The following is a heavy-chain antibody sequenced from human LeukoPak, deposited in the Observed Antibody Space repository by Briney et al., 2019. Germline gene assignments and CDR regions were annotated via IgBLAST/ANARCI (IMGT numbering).Heavy chain of an antibody. CDR2: SSSIGGRT. J-gene: IGHJ4*02. Sequence: GGSLRLSCAASGFTFSSHGMNWVRQAPGKGLEWVSGSSSIGGRTYYADSVKGRFTVTRDNSRNTLHLQMNSLRVEDTGVYYCAKDDAWLRFGEWSQGTLVTVSS. V-gene: IGHV3-23*01. D-gene: IGHD3-10*01. CDR1: GFTFSSHG. CDR3: AKDDAWLRFGE.